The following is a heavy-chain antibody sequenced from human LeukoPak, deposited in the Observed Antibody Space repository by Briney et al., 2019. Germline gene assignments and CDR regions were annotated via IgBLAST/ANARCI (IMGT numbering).Heavy chain of an antibody. CDR1: GGSISSGGYY. CDR2: IYYSGST. V-gene: IGHV4-31*03. J-gene: IGHJ4*02. D-gene: IGHD6-19*01. CDR3: AVAGTGYLGNYFDY. Sequence: PSETLSLTCTVSGGSISSGGYYWRWIRQHPGKGLEWIGYIYYSGSTYYNPSLKSRVTISVDTSKNQFSLKLSSVTAADTDVYYCAVAGTGYLGNYFDYWGQGTLVTVSS.